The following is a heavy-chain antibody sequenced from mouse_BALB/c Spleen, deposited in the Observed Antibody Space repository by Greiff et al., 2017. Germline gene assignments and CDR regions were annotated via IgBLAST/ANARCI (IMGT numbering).Heavy chain of an antibody. V-gene: IGHV1S137*01. CDR2: ISTYYGDT. J-gene: IGHJ2*01. CDR3: ARGYGSSYYFDY. D-gene: IGHD1-1*01. CDR1: GYTFTDYA. Sequence: VQLQQSGAELVRPGASVKISCKASGYTFTDYAMNWVKQSHGKSLEWIGVISTYYGDTSYNQKFKGKATLTVDKSSSTAYMELTRLTTEDSAIYYCARGYGSSYYFDYWGQGTTLTVSS.